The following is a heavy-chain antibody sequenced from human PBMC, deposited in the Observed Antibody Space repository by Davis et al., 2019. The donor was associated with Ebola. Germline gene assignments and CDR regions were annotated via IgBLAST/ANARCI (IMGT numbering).Heavy chain of an antibody. CDR1: GFSFDDYG. J-gene: IGHJ3*02. Sequence: GESVKISCAASGFSFDDYGMTWIRQPPGKGLEWVSGINWNGGSTGYADSVKGRFTISRDNAKNSLYLQMDSLRAEDTALYHCARDIAYYYSSSGSLGAFDIWGQGTMVTVSS. CDR2: INWNGGST. D-gene: IGHD3-22*01. CDR3: ARDIAYYYSSSGSLGAFDI. V-gene: IGHV3-20*01.